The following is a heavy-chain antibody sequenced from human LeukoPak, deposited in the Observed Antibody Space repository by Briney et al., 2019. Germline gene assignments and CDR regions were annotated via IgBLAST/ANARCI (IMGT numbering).Heavy chain of an antibody. J-gene: IGHJ4*02. D-gene: IGHD2-15*01. CDR3: ARGPEYCSGGSRYSGSRFDY. CDR1: GYTFTSYD. CDR2: MNPNSGNT. V-gene: IGHV1-8*01. Sequence: ASVKVSCKASGYTFTSYDINWVRQATGQGLEWMGWMNPNSGNTGYAQKFQGRVTMTRNTSISTAYMELSSLRSEDTAVYYCARGPEYCSGGSRYSGSRFDYWGQGTLVTVSS.